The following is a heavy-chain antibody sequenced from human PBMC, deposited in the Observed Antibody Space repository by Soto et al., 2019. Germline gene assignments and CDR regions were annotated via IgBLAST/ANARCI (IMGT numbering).Heavy chain of an antibody. D-gene: IGHD4-17*01. CDR2: IKTDGSRT. J-gene: IGHJ6*03. CDR3: AREPRASNGDYINSYCYYVDV. Sequence: EVQLVESGGGLVQPGGSLRLSCVASGFAFTSYRMHWGRQAPGKGLVWVSRIKTDGSRTTYAESMKGRFTISRDNAKNTRYLQMNSLSAEDTAVYYCAREPRASNGDYINSYCYYVDVWGTGTTVTVSS. V-gene: IGHV3-74*03. CDR1: GFAFTSYR.